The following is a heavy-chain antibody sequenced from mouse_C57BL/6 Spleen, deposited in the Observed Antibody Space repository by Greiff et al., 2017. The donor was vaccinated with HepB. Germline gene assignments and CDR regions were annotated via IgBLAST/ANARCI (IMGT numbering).Heavy chain of an antibody. J-gene: IGHJ2*01. D-gene: IGHD1-1*01. CDR1: GFTFTDYY. Sequence: DVHLVESGGGLVQPGGSLSLSCAASGFTFTDYYMSWVRQPPGKALEWLGFIRNKANGYTTEYSASVKGRFTISRDNSQSILYLQMNALRAEDSATYYCARESTTNYFDYWGQGTTLTVSS. CDR3: ARESTTNYFDY. CDR2: IRNKANGYTT. V-gene: IGHV7-3*01.